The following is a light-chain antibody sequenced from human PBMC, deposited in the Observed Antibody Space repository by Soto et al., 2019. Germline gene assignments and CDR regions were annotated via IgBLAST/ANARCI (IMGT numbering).Light chain of an antibody. CDR2: GAS. CDR3: QHYGSSPMYT. V-gene: IGKV3-20*01. J-gene: IGKJ2*01. CDR1: KSVSSSC. Sequence: EIVLTQSPGTLSLSPGERATLSCRASKSVSSSCLAWYQQKPGQAPRLLIYGASSRATGIPDRFSGSGSGTVFTLTISRLEPEDFAVHYCQHYGSSPMYTFDQGTKLEIK.